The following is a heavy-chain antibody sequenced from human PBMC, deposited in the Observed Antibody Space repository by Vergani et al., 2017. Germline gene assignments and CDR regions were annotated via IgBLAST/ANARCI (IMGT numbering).Heavy chain of an antibody. CDR1: GYTFSNYY. D-gene: IGHD3-9*01. J-gene: IGHJ4*02. Sequence: QVQVVQSGAAVKKSGASVKVSCKTSGYTFSNYYMHWVRQAPGQGLEWMGIINPSGGHTNYAQKFQGRVTMTRDTCTSTVYMELSSLRSEDTAIYYCARGDYGILTGYGYWGQGTLVTVSA. CDR2: INPSGGHT. V-gene: IGHV1-46*03. CDR3: ARGDYGILTGYGY.